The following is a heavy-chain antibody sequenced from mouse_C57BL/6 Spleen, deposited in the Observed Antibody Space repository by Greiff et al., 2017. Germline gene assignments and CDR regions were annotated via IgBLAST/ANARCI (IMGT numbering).Heavy chain of an antibody. V-gene: IGHV1-76*01. CDR1: GYTFTDYY. CDR3: ARREDFDY. J-gene: IGHJ2*01. CDR2: IYPGSGNT. Sequence: QVQLQQSGAELVRPGASVKLSCKASGYTFTDYYINWVKQRPGQGLEWIARIYPGSGNTYSNEKFKGKSTLTAEKSSSTAYMQLSSLTSEDSAVYFCARREDFDYWGQGTTLTVSS.